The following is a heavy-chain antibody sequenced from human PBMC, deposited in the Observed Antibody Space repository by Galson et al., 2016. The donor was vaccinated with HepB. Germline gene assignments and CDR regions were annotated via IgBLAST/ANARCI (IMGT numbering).Heavy chain of an antibody. J-gene: IGHJ6*02. D-gene: IGHD5-24*01. CDR1: GFTVSNNY. CDR2: ISSSGSYI. Sequence: SLRLSCAASGFTVSNNYMSWVRQAPGKGLEWVSHISSSGSYIYYADSVKGRFTISRDNSKNTLYLQMNSLRAEDTAVYYCARDPMATRYYYYGKDVWGQGTAVTVSS. V-gene: IGHV3-11*01. CDR3: ARDPMATRYYYYGKDV.